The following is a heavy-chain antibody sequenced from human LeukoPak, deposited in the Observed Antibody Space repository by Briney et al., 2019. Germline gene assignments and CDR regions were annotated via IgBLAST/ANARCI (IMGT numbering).Heavy chain of an antibody. D-gene: IGHD1-26*01. CDR3: ARAEWEADSFDY. J-gene: IGHJ4*02. CDR1: GFSFSSYA. Sequence: HPGGSLRLSCAASGFSFSSYAMSWVRQAPGKGLEWVSVITNSGGSTYYADSVKGRFTISRDNSKNTLYLQMNSLRAEDTAVYYCARAEWEADSFDYWGQGTLVTVSS. V-gene: IGHV3-23*01. CDR2: ITNSGGST.